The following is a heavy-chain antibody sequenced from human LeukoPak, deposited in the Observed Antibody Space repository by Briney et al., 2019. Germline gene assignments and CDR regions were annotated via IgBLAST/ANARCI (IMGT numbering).Heavy chain of an antibody. CDR3: ARVPITTVTLNWFDP. Sequence: ASVPDSRKASGYTFTGYYMHWVRQAPGQWLEWMGWINPNSGGTNYAQKFQGRVTMTRDTSISTAYMELSRLRSDDTAVYYCARVPITTVTLNWFDPWGPGTLGTV. D-gene: IGHD4-17*01. CDR1: GYTFTGYY. CDR2: INPNSGGT. J-gene: IGHJ5*01. V-gene: IGHV1-2*02.